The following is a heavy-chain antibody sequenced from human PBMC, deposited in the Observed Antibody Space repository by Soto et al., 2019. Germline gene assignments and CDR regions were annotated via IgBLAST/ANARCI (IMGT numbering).Heavy chain of an antibody. CDR1: GGTFSSYA. V-gene: IGHV1-69*13. D-gene: IGHD1-7*01. CDR3: ARGPTGTTAEVSYYGMEV. Sequence: ASVKFSCKASGGTFSSYAISWVRQAPGQGLEWMGGIIPIFGTANYAQKFQGRVTITADESTSTAYMELRSLRSEDTAVYHCARGPTGTTAEVSYYGMEVWGEGTTVTVSS. J-gene: IGHJ6*04. CDR2: IIPIFGTA.